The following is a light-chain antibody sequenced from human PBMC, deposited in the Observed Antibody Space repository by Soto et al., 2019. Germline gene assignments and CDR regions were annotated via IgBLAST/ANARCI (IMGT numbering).Light chain of an antibody. CDR2: GAS. Sequence: EIVVTPSAPALSLSPGERATLSCRASQSVSSSYLAWYQQKSGQAPRLLIYGASSRAAGIPDRFSGSGSGADFTLTISRLEPGDFATYYCQHYNTYPWTFGQGTEVDI. V-gene: IGKV3-20*01. J-gene: IGKJ1*01. CDR1: QSVSSSY. CDR3: QHYNTYPWT.